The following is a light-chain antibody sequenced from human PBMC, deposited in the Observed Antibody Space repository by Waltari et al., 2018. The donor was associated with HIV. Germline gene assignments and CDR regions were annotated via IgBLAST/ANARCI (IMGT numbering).Light chain of an antibody. Sequence: DIVMTQSPDSLAVSLGERATFNCRSSRTVLSNSDNRNYLACYQQKTGQPPNLLIYWASTRAVGVPDRFRGSGSGTDFSLTLSSLQAEDVGVYYCQQYYTVPPTFGGGTKVEI. CDR1: RTVLSNSDNRNY. J-gene: IGKJ4*01. V-gene: IGKV4-1*01. CDR3: QQYYTVPPT. CDR2: WAS.